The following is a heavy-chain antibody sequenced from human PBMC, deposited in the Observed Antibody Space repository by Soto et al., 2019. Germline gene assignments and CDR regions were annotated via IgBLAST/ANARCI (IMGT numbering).Heavy chain of an antibody. CDR1: GFNFDDNA. Sequence: GGSLRLSCASSGFNFDDNAMHWVRQAPGKGLEWVSGITWNGARVGYADSVKGRFTISRDNAKDSLYLQMNSLRTEDTAFYYCFASSTGELDYWGQGTLVTVSS. J-gene: IGHJ4*02. D-gene: IGHD2-21*01. CDR2: ITWNGARV. V-gene: IGHV3-9*01. CDR3: FASSTGELDY.